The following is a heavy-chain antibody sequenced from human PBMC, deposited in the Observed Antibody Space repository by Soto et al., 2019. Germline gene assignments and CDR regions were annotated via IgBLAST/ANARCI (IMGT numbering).Heavy chain of an antibody. Sequence: SVKVSCKASGGTFSSYAISWVRQAPGQGLEWMGGIIPIFGTTSYAQMFEGRVTITADESTKTANMELSSLRSEDTAVYYCARSRPPRYYYGGSGYYALDYWGQGTLVTV. D-gene: IGHD3-22*01. CDR1: GGTFSSYA. CDR2: IIPIFGTT. V-gene: IGHV1-69*13. CDR3: ARSRPPRYYYGGSGYYALDY. J-gene: IGHJ4*02.